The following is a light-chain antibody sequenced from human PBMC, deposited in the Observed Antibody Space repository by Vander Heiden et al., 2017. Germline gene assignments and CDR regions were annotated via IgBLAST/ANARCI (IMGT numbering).Light chain of an antibody. Sequence: QSALTQPASVSGSPGQSITISCTGTSSDVGAYSYVSWYQQHPGKAPKIMIYDVSHRPSGISIRFSGAKSGNTASLTISGLQPEDEADYYCNSYTSSNSLGGVFGTGTKVTVL. CDR2: DVS. V-gene: IGLV2-14*03. CDR1: SSDVGAYSY. J-gene: IGLJ1*01. CDR3: NSYTSSNSLGGV.